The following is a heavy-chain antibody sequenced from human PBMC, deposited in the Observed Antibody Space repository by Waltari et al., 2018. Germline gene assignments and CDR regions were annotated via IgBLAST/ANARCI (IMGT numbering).Heavy chain of an antibody. CDR1: GFTFSSYW. J-gene: IGHJ6*02. D-gene: IGHD4-17*01. Sequence: EVQLVESGGGLAQPGGSLRLSCAASGFTFSSYWMHWVRQTPGKGLVWVSSISDDGSATSYADSVKCRFTISRDNAKNTLYLQMNSLRVDDMAVYYCARVARTAVTTSGYYGMDVWGQGTTVTVSS. V-gene: IGHV3-74*01. CDR2: ISDDGSAT. CDR3: ARVARTAVTTSGYYGMDV.